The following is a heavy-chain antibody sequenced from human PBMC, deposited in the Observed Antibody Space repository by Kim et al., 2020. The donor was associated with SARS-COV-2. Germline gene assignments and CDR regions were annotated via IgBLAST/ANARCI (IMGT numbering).Heavy chain of an antibody. V-gene: IGHV4-4*02. D-gene: IGHD3-3*01. J-gene: IGHJ3*02. CDR3: AREKGVVITENDDAFDI. CDR2: IYHSGST. CDR1: GGSISSSNW. Sequence: SETLSLTCAVSGGSISSSNWWSWVRQPPGKGLEWIGEIYHSGSTNYNPSLKSRVTISVDKSKNQFSLKLSSVTAADTAVYYCAREKGVVITENDDAFDIWGQGTMVTVSS.